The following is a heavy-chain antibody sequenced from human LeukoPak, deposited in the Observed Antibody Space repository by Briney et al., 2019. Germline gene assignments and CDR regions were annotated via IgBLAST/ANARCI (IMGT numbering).Heavy chain of an antibody. D-gene: IGHD5-18*01. V-gene: IGHV4-59*01. J-gene: IGHJ4*02. CDR2: IYYSGST. Sequence: SETLSLTCTASGGSISSYYWSWVRQPPGKGLEWIGYIYYSGSTNYNPSLKSRVTISVDPSKNQFSLKLSSVTAADTAVYYCARSGYSAGFDYWGQGTLVTVSS. CDR1: GGSISSYY. CDR3: ARSGYSAGFDY.